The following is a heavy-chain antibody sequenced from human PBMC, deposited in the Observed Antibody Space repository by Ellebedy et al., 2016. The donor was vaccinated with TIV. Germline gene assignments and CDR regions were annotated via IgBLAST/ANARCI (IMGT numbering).Heavy chain of an antibody. CDR2: ISSGSSTI. Sequence: GESLKTSCAASGFTFSSYSMNWVRQAPGKGLDWVSYISSGSSTIYYADSVKGRFTISRDNAKNSLYLQMNSLRAGDTAVYYCARVSGRGGATLVDYWGQGTLVTVSS. CDR3: ARVSGRGGATLVDY. V-gene: IGHV3-48*01. CDR1: GFTFSSYS. D-gene: IGHD1-26*01. J-gene: IGHJ4*02.